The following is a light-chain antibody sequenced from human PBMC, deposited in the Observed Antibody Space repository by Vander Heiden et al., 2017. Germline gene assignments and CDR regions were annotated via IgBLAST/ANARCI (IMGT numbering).Light chain of an antibody. CDR1: QPVNTN. CDR2: GAS. J-gene: IGKJ4*01. CDR3: QQYHDWPPLT. Sequence: VMTPSPVPLSVSLGERATLPCRASQPVNTNLAGYQQKPGQAPRLLIYGASIRATGIPARFSGSGSGTEFTLTISSLQSEDFAVYYCQQYHDWPPLTFGGGTKVRIK. V-gene: IGKV3D-15*01.